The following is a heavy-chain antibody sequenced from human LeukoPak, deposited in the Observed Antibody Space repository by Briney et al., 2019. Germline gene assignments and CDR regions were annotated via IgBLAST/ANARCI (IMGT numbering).Heavy chain of an antibody. CDR1: GFTLSSYE. J-gene: IGHJ4*02. D-gene: IGHD5-18*01. CDR3: ATYRQIQVPFEF. Sequence: GGSLRLSCTVSGFTLSSYEMSWIRQAPGKGLEWVSSIEYSGGSAYYADSVKGRFTISRDNSRSTLSLQMDSLRAEDTATYYCATYRQIQVPFEFWGQGTLVTVSS. CDR2: IEYSGGSA. V-gene: IGHV3-23*01.